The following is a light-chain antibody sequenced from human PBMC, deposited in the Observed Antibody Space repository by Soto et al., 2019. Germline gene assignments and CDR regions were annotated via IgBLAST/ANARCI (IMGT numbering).Light chain of an antibody. CDR1: QSISTW. Sequence: ILIPHFHSTLSAAVGDGVTITCRASQSISTWLAWYQQKPGKAPNLLIYDASTLESGGPSGFSGSGSGTEFTLTISSLQPDDSATYYCQQYNSYPYTFGQGT. CDR3: QQYNSYPYT. J-gene: IGKJ2*01. CDR2: DAS. V-gene: IGKV1-5*01.